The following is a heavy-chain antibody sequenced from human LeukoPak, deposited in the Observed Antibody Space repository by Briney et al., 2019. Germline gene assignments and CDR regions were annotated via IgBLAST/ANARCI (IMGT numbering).Heavy chain of an antibody. V-gene: IGHV4-59*01. CDR1: GGSISSYY. CDR2: IYYSGST. D-gene: IGHD3-10*01. Sequence: SETLSLTCTVSGGSISSYYWSWIRQPPGKGLEWIGYIYYSGSTNYNPSLKSRVTISVDTSKNQFSLKLSSVTAADTAAYYCARDHLWFGDLFDLWGRGTLVTVSS. CDR3: ARDHLWFGDLFDL. J-gene: IGHJ2*01.